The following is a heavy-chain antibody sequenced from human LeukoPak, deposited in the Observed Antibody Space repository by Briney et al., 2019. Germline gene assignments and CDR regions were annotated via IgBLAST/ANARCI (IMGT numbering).Heavy chain of an antibody. Sequence: GGSLRLSCAASGFTFSSYGMHWVRQAPGKGLEWVAFIRYDGGNKYYADSVKGRFTISRDNAKNSLYLQMNSLRAEDTAVYYCAATVTDYWGQGTLVTVSS. CDR1: GFTFSSYG. CDR3: AATVTDY. J-gene: IGHJ4*02. V-gene: IGHV3-30*02. D-gene: IGHD4-17*01. CDR2: IRYDGGNK.